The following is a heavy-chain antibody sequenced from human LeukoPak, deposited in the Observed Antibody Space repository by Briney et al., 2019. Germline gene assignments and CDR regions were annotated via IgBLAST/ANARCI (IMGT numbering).Heavy chain of an antibody. Sequence: SQTLSLTCAISGDSVYSNSAAWNWIRQSPSRGLEWLGRTYYRSKWYNNYAVSVKSRITINPDTSNNQFSLQLNSVTPEDTAVYYCTGEIDQIAAADYWGQGTLVTVSS. CDR1: GDSVYSNSAA. CDR2: TYYRSKWYN. D-gene: IGHD6-13*01. CDR3: TGEIDQIAAADY. J-gene: IGHJ4*02. V-gene: IGHV6-1*01.